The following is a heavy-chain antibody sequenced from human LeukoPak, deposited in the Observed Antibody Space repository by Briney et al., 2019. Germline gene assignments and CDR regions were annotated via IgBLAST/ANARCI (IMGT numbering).Heavy chain of an antibody. D-gene: IGHD3-10*02. J-gene: IGHJ6*04. V-gene: IGHV3-48*03. CDR1: GFTFSSYE. Sequence: QSGGSLRLSCPASGFTFSSYEMNWVHQAPGKGLEWVSYISSSGSTIYYADSVKGRFTISRDNAKNSLYLQMNSLRAEDTAVYYCAELGITMIGGVWGKGTTVTISS. CDR2: ISSSGSTI. CDR3: AELGITMIGGV.